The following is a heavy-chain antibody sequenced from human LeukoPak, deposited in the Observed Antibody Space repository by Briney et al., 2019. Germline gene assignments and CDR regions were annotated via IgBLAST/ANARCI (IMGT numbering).Heavy chain of an antibody. CDR1: GYSFTSYW. V-gene: IGHV5-51*01. CDR3: ARRETRGNWFDP. Sequence: RAGESLKICCMGSGYSFTSYWICGVRQMPGKGLVWRGIIYPGGSDTSFSPSFQGQVTISADKSISTAYLQRSSLKASDTAMYYCARRETRGNWFDPWGQGTLVTVSS. D-gene: IGHD1-1*01. CDR2: IYPGGSDT. J-gene: IGHJ5*02.